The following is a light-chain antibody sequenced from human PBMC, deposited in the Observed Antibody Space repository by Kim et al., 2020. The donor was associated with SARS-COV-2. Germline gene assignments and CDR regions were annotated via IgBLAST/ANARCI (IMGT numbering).Light chain of an antibody. Sequence: QSALTQPPSVSGSPGQSITISCTGTSSDVGGYKYVYWYQQHPGKAPKLIIYEVSNRPSGVPNRFSGSKSGNTASLTISGLQAEDEADYHCSSYTSSSTLVFGTGTKVTVL. CDR3: SSYTSSSTLV. J-gene: IGLJ1*01. CDR1: SSDVGGYKY. V-gene: IGLV2-14*01. CDR2: EVS.